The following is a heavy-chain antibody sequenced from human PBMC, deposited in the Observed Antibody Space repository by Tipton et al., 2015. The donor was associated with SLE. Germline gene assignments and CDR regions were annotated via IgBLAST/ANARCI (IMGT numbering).Heavy chain of an antibody. Sequence: SLRLSCAASGFTFSDYYMSWIRQAPGKGLEWVSYISSSGSVIYYADSVKGRLTISRDNTKNSLYLQMNSLRAEDTAVYYCARYLDPQGRYYGMDVWGQGTTVTFSS. D-gene: IGHD3-9*01. J-gene: IGHJ6*02. CDR1: GFTFSDYY. CDR2: ISSSGSVI. CDR3: ARYLDPQGRYYGMDV. V-gene: IGHV3-11*01.